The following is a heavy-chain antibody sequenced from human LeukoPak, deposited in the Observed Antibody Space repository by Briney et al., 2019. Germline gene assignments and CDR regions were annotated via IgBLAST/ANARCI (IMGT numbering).Heavy chain of an antibody. CDR2: INGESEK. Sequence: GGSLRLSCAASGFTFSSYWMSWVRQAPGKGLECVANINGESEKRYVDSVKGRFTISRDNAKNSLYLQMNSLRVEDTAIYYCARDYLDSSGAHYDYWGQGTLVTASS. CDR3: ARDYLDSSGAHYDY. D-gene: IGHD3-22*01. CDR1: GFTFSSYW. J-gene: IGHJ4*02. V-gene: IGHV3-7*01.